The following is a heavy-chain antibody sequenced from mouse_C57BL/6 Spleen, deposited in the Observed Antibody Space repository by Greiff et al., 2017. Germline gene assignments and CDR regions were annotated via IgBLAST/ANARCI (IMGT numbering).Heavy chain of an antibody. CDR3: ANWDGGAMDY. CDR1: GFNIKDYY. Sequence: VQLKESGAELVKPGASVKLSCTASGFNIKDYYMHWVKQRTEQGLEWIGRVDPEDGETKYAPKFQGKATITADTSSNAAYLHLRSLTSEDTAVYYCANWDGGAMDYGGQGTSVTVSS. CDR2: VDPEDGET. J-gene: IGHJ4*01. V-gene: IGHV14-2*01. D-gene: IGHD4-1*02.